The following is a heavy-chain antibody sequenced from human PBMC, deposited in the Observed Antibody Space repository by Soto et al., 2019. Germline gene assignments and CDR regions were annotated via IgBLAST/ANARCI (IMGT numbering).Heavy chain of an antibody. CDR3: VRDPQSSGWSYNWYDP. V-gene: IGHV3-23*01. Sequence: QLGGSLRLSCAASGFTFSSYAMSWVRQSPGEGLEWVSSVNDSGDRTYYADSVKGRFTISRDNSKNTLYLQMNTLRAEDTALYYCVRDPQSSGWSYNWYDPWGQGTRVTVSS. CDR2: VNDSGDRT. CDR1: GFTFSSYA. J-gene: IGHJ5*02. D-gene: IGHD6-19*01.